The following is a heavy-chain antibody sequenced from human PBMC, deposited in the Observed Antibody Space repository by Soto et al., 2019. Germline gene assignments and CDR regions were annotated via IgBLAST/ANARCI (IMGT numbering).Heavy chain of an antibody. CDR2: IYHSGST. Sequence: SETLSITCAVSGGSVSSGDNSWTWIRQPPGKGLEWIGYIYHSGSTYYNPSLKSRLTISLDTSKNQFSLKLSSVNAADTAVYYFSKTAGSAYYIDSLGEGTLVTVSS. CDR3: SKTAGSAYYIDS. D-gene: IGHD3-16*01. V-gene: IGHV4-30-4*01. CDR1: GGSVSSGDNS. J-gene: IGHJ4*02.